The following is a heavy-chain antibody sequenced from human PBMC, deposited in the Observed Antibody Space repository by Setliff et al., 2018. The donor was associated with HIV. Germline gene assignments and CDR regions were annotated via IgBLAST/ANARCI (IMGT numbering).Heavy chain of an antibody. CDR3: AREIPYSYGGRGHPL. CDR2: VNRGRRT. V-gene: IGHV4-34*01. D-gene: IGHD3-22*01. CDR1: GGSFSDYY. Sequence: SETLSLTCALYGGSFSDYYWSWIRQPPGMGLEWIGEVNRGRRTNYNSSLKSRVTISIDTSRNQFSLTVSSVTAAGTAVYYCAREIPYSYGGRGHPLWDQGTLVTVS. J-gene: IGHJ4*02.